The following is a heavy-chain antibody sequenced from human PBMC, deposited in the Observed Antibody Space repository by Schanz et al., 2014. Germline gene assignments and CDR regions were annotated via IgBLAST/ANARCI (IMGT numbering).Heavy chain of an antibody. CDR3: AKSMYSTSWAFDF. CDR2: ISTSSGYI. V-gene: IGHV3-21*01. D-gene: IGHD2-2*01. J-gene: IGHJ4*02. CDR1: GFTSSNAW. Sequence: EVQLVESGGGLVKPGGSLRLSCAASGFTSSNAWMSWVRQAPGKGLEWVSTISTSSGYIYYADSVKGRFTISRDNSKNTLYVQMNSLRAEDTAVYYCAKSMYSTSWAFDFWGQGAQVTVSS.